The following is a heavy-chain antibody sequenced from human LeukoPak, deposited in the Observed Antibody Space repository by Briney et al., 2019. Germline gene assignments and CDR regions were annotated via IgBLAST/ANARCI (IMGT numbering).Heavy chain of an antibody. D-gene: IGHD6-13*01. J-gene: IGHJ4*02. CDR1: GFTFDGYA. CDR3: AKAAGRAAAGIDY. Sequence: PGGSLRLSCAASGFTFDGYAMHWVRQAPGKGLEWVSGISWNSGSIGYADSVKGRFTISRDNAKNSLYLQMNSLRAEDTALYYCAKAAGRAAAGIDYWGQGTLVTVSS. V-gene: IGHV3-9*01. CDR2: ISWNSGSI.